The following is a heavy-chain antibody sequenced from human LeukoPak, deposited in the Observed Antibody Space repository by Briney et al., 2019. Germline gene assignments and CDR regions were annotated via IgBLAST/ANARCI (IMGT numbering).Heavy chain of an antibody. CDR2: INTNTGNP. V-gene: IGHV7-4-1*02. Sequence: ASVKVSCKASGYTFTSYAMNLVRQAPGQGLEWMGWINTNTGNPTYAQGFTGRFVFSLDTSVSTAYLQISSLKAEDTAVYYCARPGIAAYYYYGMDVWGRGTTVTVSS. J-gene: IGHJ6*02. CDR1: GYTFTSYA. D-gene: IGHD6-13*01. CDR3: ARPGIAAYYYYGMDV.